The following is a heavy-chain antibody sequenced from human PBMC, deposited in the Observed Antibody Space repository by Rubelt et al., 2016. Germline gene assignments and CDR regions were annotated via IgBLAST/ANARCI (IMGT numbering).Heavy chain of an antibody. J-gene: IGHJ5*01. V-gene: IGHV4-61*05. CDR3: AKEYSRFPNNWFES. Sequence: QLQLQESGPGLVKPSEILSLTCTVSGGSISSSSYYWVWIRQPPGKGLEWIGYIYYSGSTTYNPSLKSRVTISVYNSKNQFSLNLYAVTAADTAVYFCAKEYSRFPNNWFESWGQGTLVTVSS. CDR1: GGSISSSSYY. CDR2: IYYSGST. D-gene: IGHD2-15*01.